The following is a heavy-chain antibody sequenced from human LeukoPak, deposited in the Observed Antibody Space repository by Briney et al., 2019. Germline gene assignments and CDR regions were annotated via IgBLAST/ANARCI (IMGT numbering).Heavy chain of an antibody. CDR3: ARGYDYLYAEYFQH. CDR1: GYTFTSYD. Sequence: GASVKVSCKASGYTFTSYDINWVRQATGQGLEWMGWMNPNSGNTGYAQKFQGRATMTRNTSISTAYMELSSLRSEDTAVYYCARGYDYLYAEYFQHWGQGTLVTVSS. V-gene: IGHV1-8*01. J-gene: IGHJ1*01. CDR2: MNPNSGNT. D-gene: IGHD4-11*01.